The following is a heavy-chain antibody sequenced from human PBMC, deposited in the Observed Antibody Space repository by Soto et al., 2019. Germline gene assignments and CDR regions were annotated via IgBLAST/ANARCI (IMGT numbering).Heavy chain of an antibody. CDR2: MNPNSGNT. CDR1: GYTFTSYD. CDR3: ARALGIMITFGGVIGY. Sequence: QVQLVQSGAEVKKPGASVKVSCKASGYTFTSYDINWVRQATGQGLGWMGWMNPNSGNTGYAQKFQGRVTMTRNTSISTAYMELSSLRSEDTAVYYCARALGIMITFGGVIGYWGQGTLVTVSS. D-gene: IGHD3-16*01. J-gene: IGHJ4*02. V-gene: IGHV1-8*01.